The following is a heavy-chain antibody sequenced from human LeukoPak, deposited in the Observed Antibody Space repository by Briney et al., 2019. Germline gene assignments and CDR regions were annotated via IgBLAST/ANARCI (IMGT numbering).Heavy chain of an antibody. CDR2: IGSAGYT. J-gene: IGHJ4*02. D-gene: IGHD1-14*01. CDR3: VRQPDSARYGFDY. CDR1: GFTFDNND. V-gene: IGHV3-13*01. Sequence: GGSLRLSCEVSGFTFDNNDMHWVRHTTGKGLEWVSAIGSAGYTYYADSVRGRFTITRDNAKQSLYLQMNSLRVEDTAVYHCVRQPDSARYGFDYWGRGTQVTVSS.